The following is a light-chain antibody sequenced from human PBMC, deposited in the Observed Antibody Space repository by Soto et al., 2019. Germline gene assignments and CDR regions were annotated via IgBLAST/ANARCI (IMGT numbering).Light chain of an antibody. V-gene: IGKV1-8*01. CDR2: AAS. CDR3: LQHNSYPWT. J-gene: IGKJ1*01. CDR1: QGISSY. Sequence: AIRMTQSPSSLSASTGDRVTITCRASQGISSYSAWYQQKPGKAPKLLIYAASTLQSGVPSRFSGSGSGTEFTLTISSLQPEDFATYYCLQHNSYPWTFGQGTKVDIK.